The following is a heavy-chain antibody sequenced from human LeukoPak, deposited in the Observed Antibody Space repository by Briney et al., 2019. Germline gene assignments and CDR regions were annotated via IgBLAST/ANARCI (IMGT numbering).Heavy chain of an antibody. CDR2: TYYRSKWYN. CDR1: GDSVSGNRAT. V-gene: IGHV6-1*01. Sequence: SQTLSLTCAISGDSVSGNRATWNWIRQSPSRGLEWLGRTYYRSKWYNDYAVSVKSRVTINPDTSKNRLSLHLNSVTPEDTAVYYCARLAVATTQGFDYWGQGTLVTVSS. D-gene: IGHD5-12*01. J-gene: IGHJ4*02. CDR3: ARLAVATTQGFDY.